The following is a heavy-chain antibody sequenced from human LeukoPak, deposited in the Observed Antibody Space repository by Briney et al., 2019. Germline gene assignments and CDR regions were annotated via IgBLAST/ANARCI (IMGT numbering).Heavy chain of an antibody. CDR2: IGTAGDT. V-gene: IGHV3-13*01. CDR1: GFTFSSYD. J-gene: IGHJ6*02. D-gene: IGHD3-10*01. Sequence: PGGSLRLSCAASGFTFSSYDMHWVRQATGKGLEWVSAIGTAGDTYYPGSVKGRFTISRENAKNSLCLQMNSLRAGDTPVYYCARATHYYSSGSLYYYYGMDVWGQGTTVTVSS. CDR3: ARATHYYSSGSLYYYYGMDV.